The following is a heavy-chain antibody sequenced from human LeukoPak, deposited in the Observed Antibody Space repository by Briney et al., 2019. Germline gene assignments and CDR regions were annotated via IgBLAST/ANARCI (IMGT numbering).Heavy chain of an antibody. D-gene: IGHD6-13*01. CDR3: ARGSSWLYYFDY. CDR2: IYTSGST. CDR1: GGSISSGSYY. Sequence: SETLSLTCTVSGGSISSGSYYWSWIRQPAGKGLEWIGRIYTSGSTNYNPSLKSRVTISVDTSKNQFSLKLSSVNAADTAVYYCARGSSWLYYFDYWGQGTLVTVSS. V-gene: IGHV4-61*02. J-gene: IGHJ4*02.